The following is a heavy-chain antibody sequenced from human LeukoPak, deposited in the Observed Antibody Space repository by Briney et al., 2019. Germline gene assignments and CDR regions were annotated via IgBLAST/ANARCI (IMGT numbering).Heavy chain of an antibody. V-gene: IGHV1-2*06. Sequence: ASVKVSCKASGYTFTGYYMHWVRQAPGQGLEWMGRINPNSGGTNYAQKFQGRVTMTRDTSISTAYMELSRLRSDDTAVYYCASIGYCSSTSCYGEGDIDYWGQGTLVTVSS. CDR3: ASIGYCSSTSCYGEGDIDY. J-gene: IGHJ4*02. CDR1: GYTFTGYY. CDR2: INPNSGGT. D-gene: IGHD2-2*03.